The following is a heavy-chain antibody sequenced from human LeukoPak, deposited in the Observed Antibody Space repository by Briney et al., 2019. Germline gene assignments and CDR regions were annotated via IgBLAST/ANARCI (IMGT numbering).Heavy chain of an antibody. Sequence: SETLSLTCAVYGRSFSGYYWSWIRQPPGKGLEWIGEINHSGSTNYNPSLKSRVTISVDTSKNQFSLKLSSVTAADTAVYYCARGGYCSSTSCYWGYAFDIWGQGTMVTVSS. CDR3: ARGGYCSSTSCYWGYAFDI. J-gene: IGHJ3*02. CDR1: GRSFSGYY. V-gene: IGHV4-34*01. CDR2: INHSGST. D-gene: IGHD2-2*01.